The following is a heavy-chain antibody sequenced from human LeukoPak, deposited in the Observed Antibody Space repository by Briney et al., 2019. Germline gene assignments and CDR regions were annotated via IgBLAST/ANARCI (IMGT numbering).Heavy chain of an antibody. CDR1: GFTFSSYW. J-gene: IGHJ6*02. CDR3: AWGGELLYYYYGMDV. V-gene: IGHV3-74*01. Sequence: GGSLRLSCAASGFTFSSYWMHWVRQAPGKGLVWVSRINSDGSSTSYADSVKGRFTISRDNAKNTLYLQMNSLRAEDTAVYYCAWGGELLYYYYGMDVWGQGTTVTVSS. D-gene: IGHD1-26*01. CDR2: INSDGSST.